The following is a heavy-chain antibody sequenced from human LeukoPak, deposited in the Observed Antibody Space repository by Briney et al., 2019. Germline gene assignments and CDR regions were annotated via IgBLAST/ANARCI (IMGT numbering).Heavy chain of an antibody. D-gene: IGHD2-15*01. CDR2: ISSNGAYI. CDR1: GFTFSRYT. J-gene: IGHJ4*02. CDR3: AKGEHFSSYCPLDF. V-gene: IGHV3-21*04. Sequence: GGSLRLSCAASGFTFSRYTINWVRQAPGKGLEWVSSISSNGAYIYYADSMEGRFTISRDNSKNTLYLQMNSLRVEDTAIYYCAKGEHFSSYCPLDFWGQGTLVTVSS.